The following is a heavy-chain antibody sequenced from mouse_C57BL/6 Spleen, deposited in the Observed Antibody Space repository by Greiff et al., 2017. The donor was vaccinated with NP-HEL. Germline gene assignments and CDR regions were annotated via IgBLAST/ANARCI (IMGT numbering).Heavy chain of an antibody. D-gene: IGHD2-4*01. J-gene: IGHJ2*01. CDR1: GYTFTDYE. CDR3: TRGDMITLPYFDY. Sequence: QVQLKESGAELVRPGASVTLSCKASGYTFTDYEMHWVKQTPVHGLEWIGAIDPATGGTAYNQKFKGKAILTADKSSSTAYMERRSLTSEDSAVYYCTRGDMITLPYFDYWGQGTTLTVSS. V-gene: IGHV1-15*01. CDR2: IDPATGGT.